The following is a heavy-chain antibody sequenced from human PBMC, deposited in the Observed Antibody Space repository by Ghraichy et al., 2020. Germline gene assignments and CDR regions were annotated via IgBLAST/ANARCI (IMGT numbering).Heavy chain of an antibody. V-gene: IGHV4-31*03. J-gene: IGHJ4*02. D-gene: IGHD6-13*01. CDR1: GGSISSGGYY. Sequence: TLSLTCTVSGGSISSGGYYWSWIRQHPGKGLEWIGYIYYSGSTYYNPSLKSRVTISVDTSKNQFSLKLSSVTAADTAVYYCARVVYSSSWYYFDYWGQGTLVTVSS. CDR3: ARVVYSSSWYYFDY. CDR2: IYYSGST.